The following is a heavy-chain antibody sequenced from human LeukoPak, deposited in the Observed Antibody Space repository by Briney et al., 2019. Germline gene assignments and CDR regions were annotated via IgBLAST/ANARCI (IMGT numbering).Heavy chain of an antibody. CDR3: ARVRITIFGVVATNDAFDI. Sequence: PGGSLRLSCAASGFTFSSYWMSWVRQAPGKGLEWVANIKQDGSEKYYVDSVKGRFTISRDNAKNSLYLQMNSLRAEDTAVYYCARVRITIFGVVATNDAFDIWGQGTMVTVSS. CDR1: GFTFSSYW. V-gene: IGHV3-7*01. CDR2: IKQDGSEK. D-gene: IGHD3-3*01. J-gene: IGHJ3*02.